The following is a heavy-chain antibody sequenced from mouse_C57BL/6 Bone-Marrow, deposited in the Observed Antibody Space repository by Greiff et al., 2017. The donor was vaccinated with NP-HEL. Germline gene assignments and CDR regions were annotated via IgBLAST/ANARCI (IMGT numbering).Heavy chain of an antibody. V-gene: IGHV2-3*01. J-gene: IGHJ1*03. D-gene: IGHD1-1*01. CDR2: ICGDGGT. Sequence: QVQLQESGPGLVAPSQSLSITCTVSGFSLTSYGVSWVRQPPGKGLEWLGVICGDGGTNYHSALISRLSISKDNSKSQVILKLNNLQIYDTATYYCAKSSYCYFDVWGTGTTVTVSS. CDR1: GFSLTSYG. CDR3: AKSSYCYFDV.